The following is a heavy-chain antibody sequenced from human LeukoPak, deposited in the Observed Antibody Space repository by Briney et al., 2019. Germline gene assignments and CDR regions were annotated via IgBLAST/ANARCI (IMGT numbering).Heavy chain of an antibody. CDR2: IYFTGST. J-gene: IGHJ4*02. D-gene: IGHD6-19*01. Sequence: SETLSLTCTVSGGSINTNSYYWGWIRQPPGQGLEWIVSIYFTGSTYHNPSLQSRLTISVDTSKNQFFLELTSVTAADTALYYCARHRMRIAVASTHDYWGQGTQVTVSS. V-gene: IGHV4-39*01. CDR1: GGSINTNSYY. CDR3: ARHRMRIAVASTHDY.